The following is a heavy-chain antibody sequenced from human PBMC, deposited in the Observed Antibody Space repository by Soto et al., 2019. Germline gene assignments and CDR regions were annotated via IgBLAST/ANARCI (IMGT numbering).Heavy chain of an antibody. CDR3: ASYDYSNYAPIDWFDP. V-gene: IGHV1-46*01. D-gene: IGHD4-4*01. CDR2: INPSSGST. J-gene: IGHJ5*02. Sequence: ASVKVSCKASGYTFTRDYMHWVRQAPGQGLEWMGIINPSSGSTNYAQKFRGRVTMTRDTSTSTVYMELSSLRSEDTAVYYCASYDYSNYAPIDWFDPWGQGTLVTVSS. CDR1: GYTFTRDY.